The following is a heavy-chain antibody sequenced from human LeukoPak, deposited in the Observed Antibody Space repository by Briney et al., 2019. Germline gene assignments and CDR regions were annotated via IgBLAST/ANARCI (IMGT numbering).Heavy chain of an antibody. CDR2: IKSDGST. V-gene: IGHV3-74*01. CDR1: GFTFSSYW. D-gene: IGHD3-22*01. Sequence: GGSLRLSCAASGFTFSSYWMHWVRQAPGKGLVWVSRIKSDGSTRYADSVKGRFTVSRDNAKNTVSLQMNSLRAEDTGVYYCARAPSEIGGYYPEYFRHSGQGTLVIVSS. CDR3: ARAPSEIGGYYPEYFRH. J-gene: IGHJ1*01.